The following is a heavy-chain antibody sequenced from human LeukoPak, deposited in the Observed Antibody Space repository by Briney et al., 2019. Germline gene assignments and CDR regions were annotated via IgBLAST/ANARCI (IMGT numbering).Heavy chain of an antibody. Sequence: GGSLRLSCVASGFTLSNYWMDWVRQAPGKGLVWLSRINSDGRSTNYADSVKGRFTISRDNAKNTLHLQTNSLRAEDTAVYYYARNTGHFLTGPYFDSWGQGTLVTVSS. V-gene: IGHV3-74*01. CDR3: ARNTGHFLTGPYFDS. CDR1: GFTLSNYW. CDR2: INSDGRST. J-gene: IGHJ4*02. D-gene: IGHD3/OR15-3a*01.